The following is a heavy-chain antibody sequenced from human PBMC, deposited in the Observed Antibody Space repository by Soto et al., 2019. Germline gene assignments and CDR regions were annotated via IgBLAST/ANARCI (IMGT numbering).Heavy chain of an antibody. CDR3: ARGGGSDSFDY. D-gene: IGHD1-26*01. Sequence: QLQLHESGSGLVKPSQTLSLTCTVSGASITFGGYSWSWIRQTPGKGLEWIGYINHLETTFYNPSFESQLTLSLDRAKNQFSLKLHSMSAADRAVYFCARGGGSDSFDYWGQGILVTVSS. V-gene: IGHV4-30-2*01. CDR2: INHLETT. CDR1: GASITFGGYS. J-gene: IGHJ4*02.